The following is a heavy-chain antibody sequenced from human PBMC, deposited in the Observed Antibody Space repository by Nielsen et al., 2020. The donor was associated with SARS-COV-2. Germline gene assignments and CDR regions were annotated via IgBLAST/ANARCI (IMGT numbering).Heavy chain of an antibody. CDR2: IYYSGST. Sequence: SETLSLTCAVYGGSFSGYYWSWIRQPPGKGLEWIGYIYYSGSTNYNPSLKSRVTISVDTSKNQFSLKLSSVTAADTAVYYCARVPLELVGAYYSYHMDVWGKGTTVTVSS. V-gene: IGHV4-59*01. CDR1: GGSFSGYY. CDR3: ARVPLELVGAYYSYHMDV. J-gene: IGHJ6*03. D-gene: IGHD6-6*01.